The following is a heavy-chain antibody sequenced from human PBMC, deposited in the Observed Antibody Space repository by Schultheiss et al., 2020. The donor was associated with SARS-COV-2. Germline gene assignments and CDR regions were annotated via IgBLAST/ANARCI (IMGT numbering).Heavy chain of an antibody. CDR2: ISWDGGST. D-gene: IGHD2-2*01. V-gene: IGHV3-43D*03. CDR1: GFTFSTYS. CDR3: ARGIPAANFDY. Sequence: GGSLRLSCAASGFTFSTYSMNWVRQAPGKGLEWVSLISWDGGSTYYADSVKGRFTISRDNSKNSLYLQMNSLRAEDTAVYYCARGIPAANFDYWGQGTLVTVSS. J-gene: IGHJ4*02.